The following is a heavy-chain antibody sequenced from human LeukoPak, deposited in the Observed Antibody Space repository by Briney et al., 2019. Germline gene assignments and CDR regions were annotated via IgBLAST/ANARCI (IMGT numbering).Heavy chain of an antibody. D-gene: IGHD3-10*02. V-gene: IGHV4-4*07. Sequence: SETLPLTCTVSGVPLSRYYWSWIRQPAGKGLEWVGRILASGNTNYNPSFESRLAMSVDTSRNQFSLNLTSVTAADPAIYYCVQDGPLRSDYWGQGTLVTVSS. CDR1: GVPLSRYY. CDR2: ILASGNT. J-gene: IGHJ4*02. CDR3: VQDGPLRSDY.